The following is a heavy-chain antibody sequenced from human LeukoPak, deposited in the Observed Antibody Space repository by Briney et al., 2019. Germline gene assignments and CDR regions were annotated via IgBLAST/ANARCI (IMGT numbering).Heavy chain of an antibody. D-gene: IGHD2-15*01. CDR3: ARDIATHCSGGSCYFKDY. Sequence: ASVTVSCTASGYTFTGYYMHWVRQAPGQGLEWMGWINPNSGGTNYAQKFQGRVTMTRDTSISTAYMELSRLRSDDTAVYYCARDIATHCSGGSCYFKDYWGQGTLVTVSS. CDR1: GYTFTGYY. CDR2: INPNSGGT. J-gene: IGHJ4*02. V-gene: IGHV1-2*02.